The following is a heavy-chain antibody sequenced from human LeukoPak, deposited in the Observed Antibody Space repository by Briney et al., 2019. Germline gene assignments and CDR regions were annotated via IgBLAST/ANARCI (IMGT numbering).Heavy chain of an antibody. Sequence: PSQTLSLACTVSGGSISSGGYYWSWIHQHPGKGLEWIGYIYYSGSTYYNPSLKSRVTISVDTSKNQFSLKLSSVTAADTAVYYCARDVGPRQGYNWFDPWGQGTLVTVSS. CDR3: ARDVGPRQGYNWFDP. D-gene: IGHD6-6*01. J-gene: IGHJ5*02. V-gene: IGHV4-31*03. CDR2: IYYSGST. CDR1: GGSISSGGYY.